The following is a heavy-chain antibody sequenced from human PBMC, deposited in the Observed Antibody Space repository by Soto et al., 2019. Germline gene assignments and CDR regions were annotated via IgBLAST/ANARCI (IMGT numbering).Heavy chain of an antibody. D-gene: IGHD3-10*01. V-gene: IGHV1-69*13. CDR2: IIPIFGTA. J-gene: IGHJ6*02. Sequence: ASVKVSCKASGGTFSSYAISWVRQAPGQGLEWMGGIIPIFGTANYAQKFQGRVTITADESTSTAYMELSSLRSEDTAVYYCARVDGSITMVRGVIINYYYYGMDVCGQGTTVTVSS. CDR3: ARVDGSITMVRGVIINYYYYGMDV. CDR1: GGTFSSYA.